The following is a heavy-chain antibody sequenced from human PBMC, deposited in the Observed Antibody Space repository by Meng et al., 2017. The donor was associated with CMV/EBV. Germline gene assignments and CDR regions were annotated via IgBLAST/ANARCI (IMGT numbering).Heavy chain of an antibody. CDR3: ARVMGPNRTPYYFDY. V-gene: IGHV4-30-4*08. J-gene: IGHJ4*02. Sequence: QVQLQESGHGLVTPSQTLSLTRTVSGGSISSGDYYWGWIRQPPGKGLEWIGYIYYSGSTYYNPSLKSRVTISVDTSKNQFSLKLSSVTAADTAVYYCARVMGPNRTPYYFDYWGQGTLVTVSS. CDR1: GGSISSGDYY. CDR2: IYYSGST. D-gene: IGHD1-14*01.